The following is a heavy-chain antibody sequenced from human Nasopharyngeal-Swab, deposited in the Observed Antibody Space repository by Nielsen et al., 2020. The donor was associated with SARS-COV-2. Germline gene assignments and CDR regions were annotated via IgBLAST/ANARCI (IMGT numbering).Heavy chain of an antibody. CDR1: GFTFYSYE. CDR3: ARGFLTYYFDY. Sequence: LSLTCAASGFTFYSYEMNWVRQAPGKGLEWVSYISSSGSNRYYADSVKGRFIISRDNANNSLYLQMNSLRAEDTAVYYCARGFLTYYFDYWGQGTLVTVSS. J-gene: IGHJ4*02. CDR2: ISSSGSNR. V-gene: IGHV3-48*03. D-gene: IGHD2-21*01.